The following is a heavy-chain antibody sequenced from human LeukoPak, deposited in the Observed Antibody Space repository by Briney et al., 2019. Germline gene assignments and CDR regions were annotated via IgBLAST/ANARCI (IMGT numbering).Heavy chain of an antibody. V-gene: IGHV4-39*07. CDR2: IYYSGST. CDR3: ARGVGPNGKFQGLDF. J-gene: IGHJ4*02. D-gene: IGHD1-26*01. Sequence: SETLSLTCTVSGGSISSSSYYWGWIRQPPGKGLEWIGSIYYSGSTYYNPSLKSRLSMSVDTAKSQFSLKLRSVTAADTAVYYCARGVGPNGKFQGLDFWGQGSLVIVSS. CDR1: GGSISSSSYY.